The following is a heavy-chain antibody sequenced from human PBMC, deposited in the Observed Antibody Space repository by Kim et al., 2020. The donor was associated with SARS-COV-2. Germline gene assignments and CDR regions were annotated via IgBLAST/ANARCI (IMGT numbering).Heavy chain of an antibody. Sequence: GGSLRLSCAASGFTFSSYSMNWVRQAPGKGLEWVSSISSSSSYIYYADSVKGRFTISRDNAKNSLYLQMNSLRAEDTAVYYCARDLREVRGDYAPHYWGQGTLVTVSS. CDR3: ARDLREVRGDYAPHY. D-gene: IGHD3-10*01. CDR2: ISSSSSYI. V-gene: IGHV3-21*01. J-gene: IGHJ4*02. CDR1: GFTFSSYS.